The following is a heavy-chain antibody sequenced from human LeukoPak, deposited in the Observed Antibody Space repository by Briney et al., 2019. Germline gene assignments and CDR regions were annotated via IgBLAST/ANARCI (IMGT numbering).Heavy chain of an antibody. D-gene: IGHD3-10*01. Sequence: ASVKVSCKASGYTFTDYYIHWVRQAPGQGLEWMGRINPDSGDANSAQKFQGRVIMTRDTSISTAYMEPRRLRSDDTATYYCAKDHGFIGSNWFDPWGQGTLVTVSS. CDR3: AKDHGFIGSNWFDP. CDR1: GYTFTDYY. CDR2: INPDSGDA. J-gene: IGHJ5*02. V-gene: IGHV1-2*06.